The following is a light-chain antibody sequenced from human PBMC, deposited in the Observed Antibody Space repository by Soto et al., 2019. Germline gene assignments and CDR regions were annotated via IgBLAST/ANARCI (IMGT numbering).Light chain of an antibody. Sequence: QSVLTQPPSVSAAPGQKVTISCSGSSSNIGNNYVSWYQQLPGTAPKLLIYDNNKRPSGIPDRFSGSKSGTSATLGITGLQTGDEADYCCGTWDSSLSTGVFGGGTKLTVL. CDR1: SSNIGNNY. V-gene: IGLV1-51*01. CDR2: DNN. CDR3: GTWDSSLSTGV. J-gene: IGLJ2*01.